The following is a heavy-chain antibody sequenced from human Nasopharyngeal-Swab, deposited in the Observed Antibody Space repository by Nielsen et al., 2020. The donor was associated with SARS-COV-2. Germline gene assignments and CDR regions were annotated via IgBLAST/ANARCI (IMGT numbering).Heavy chain of an antibody. Sequence: WICQPPGKGLEWVSSISSSSSYIYYADSVKGRFTISRDNAKNSLYLQMNSLRAEDTAVYYCASDPYYDTSDDAFDIWGQGTMVTVSS. CDR3: ASDPYYDTSDDAFDI. J-gene: IGHJ3*02. V-gene: IGHV3-21*01. CDR2: ISSSSSYI. D-gene: IGHD3-22*01.